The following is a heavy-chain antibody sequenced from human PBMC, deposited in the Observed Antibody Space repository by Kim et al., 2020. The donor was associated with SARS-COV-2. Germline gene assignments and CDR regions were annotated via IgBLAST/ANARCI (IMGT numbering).Heavy chain of an antibody. CDR3: ARVMGIVVVSKYYYYGMDV. Sequence: SETMSLTCTVSGGSISSYYWSWIRQPPGKGLEWIGYIYYSGSTNYNPSLKSRVTISVDTSKNQFSLKLSSVTAADTAVYYCARVMGIVVVSKYYYYGMDVWGQGTTVTVSS. CDR1: GGSISSYY. V-gene: IGHV4-59*13. J-gene: IGHJ6*02. CDR2: IYYSGST. D-gene: IGHD3-22*01.